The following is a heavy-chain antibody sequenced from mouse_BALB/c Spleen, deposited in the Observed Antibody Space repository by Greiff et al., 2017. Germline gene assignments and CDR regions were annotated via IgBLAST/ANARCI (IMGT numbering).Heavy chain of an antibody. CDR2: ISSGGSYT. J-gene: IGHJ3*01. Sequence: EVKLVESGGGLVKPGGSLKLSCAASGFTFSSYAMSWVRQTPEKRLEWVATISSGGSYTYYPDSVKGRFTISRDNAKNTLYLQMSSLRSEDTAMYYCAREEVRHWFAYWGQGTLVTVSA. CDR3: AREEVRHWFAY. V-gene: IGHV5-9-3*01. D-gene: IGHD2-14*01. CDR1: GFTFSSYA.